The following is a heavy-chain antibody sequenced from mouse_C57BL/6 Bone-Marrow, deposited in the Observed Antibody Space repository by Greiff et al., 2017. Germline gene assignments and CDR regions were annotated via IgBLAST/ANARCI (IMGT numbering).Heavy chain of an antibody. CDR3: ARNGYYYGTYWYFDV. CDR1: GFSLTSYG. J-gene: IGHJ1*03. CDR2: IWSGGNT. D-gene: IGHD1-1*01. V-gene: IGHV2-2*01. Sequence: VQLQQSGPGLVQPSQSLSITCTVSGFSLTSYGVNWVRQSPGKGLEWLGVIWSGGNTDYNEAFISRLSISKDNSKSKVFCKTNSLQAYDTAIYYCARNGYYYGTYWYFDVWRTGTTVTFSS.